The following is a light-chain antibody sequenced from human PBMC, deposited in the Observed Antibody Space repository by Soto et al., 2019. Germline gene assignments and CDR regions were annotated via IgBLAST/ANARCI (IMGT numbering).Light chain of an antibody. CDR1: QSVSSSY. V-gene: IGKV3-20*01. Sequence: EIVLTQSPGTLSLSPGERATLSCRASQSVSSSYLAWYQQKPGQAPRLLIYDASSRATGIPDRFSGSGSGTASTLTISRLEPEDFAVYYCQQYRSSLYTFGQGTNLEIK. CDR2: DAS. J-gene: IGKJ2*01. CDR3: QQYRSSLYT.